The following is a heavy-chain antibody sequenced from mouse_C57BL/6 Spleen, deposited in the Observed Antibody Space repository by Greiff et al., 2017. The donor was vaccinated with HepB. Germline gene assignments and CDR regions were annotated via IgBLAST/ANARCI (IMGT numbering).Heavy chain of an antibody. V-gene: IGHV1-80*01. J-gene: IGHJ2*01. CDR3: ARSDTTVVGDY. CDR1: GYAFSSYW. CDR2: IYPGDGDT. D-gene: IGHD1-1*01. Sequence: VQLQESGAELVKPGASVKISCKASGYAFSSYWMNWVKQRPGKGLEWIGQIYPGDGDTNYNGKFKGKATLTADKSSSTAYMQLSSLTSEDSAVYFCARSDTTVVGDYWGQGTTLTVSS.